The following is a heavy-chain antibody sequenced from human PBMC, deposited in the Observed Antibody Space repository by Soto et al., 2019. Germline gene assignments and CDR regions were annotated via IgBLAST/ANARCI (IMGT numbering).Heavy chain of an antibody. CDR1: GYTFTSYH. CDR3: ARDLFDCSSTSCTDY. V-gene: IGHV1-18*01. J-gene: IGHJ4*02. CDR2: ISAYNGNT. D-gene: IGHD2-2*01. Sequence: ASVKVSCKASGYTFTSYHITWVRQAPGQGLEWMGWISAYNGNTNYAQNFQGRVSMTTDSSTTTAYMELRSLRSDDTAVYYCARDLFDCSSTSCTDYWGQGTLVTVSS.